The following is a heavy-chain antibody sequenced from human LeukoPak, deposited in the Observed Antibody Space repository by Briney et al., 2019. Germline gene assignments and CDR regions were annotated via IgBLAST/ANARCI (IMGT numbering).Heavy chain of an antibody. V-gene: IGHV1-2*02. Sequence: VASVKVSCKASGYTFTGYYIHWVRQAPGQGLEWTGWINPNSGGTNYAQKFQGRVTMTRDTSISTAYMELSRLRSDDTAVYYCAREPDNIGWPKFDYWGQGTLVTVSS. CDR1: GYTFTGYY. CDR2: INPNSGGT. J-gene: IGHJ4*02. CDR3: AREPDNIGWPKFDY. D-gene: IGHD6-19*01.